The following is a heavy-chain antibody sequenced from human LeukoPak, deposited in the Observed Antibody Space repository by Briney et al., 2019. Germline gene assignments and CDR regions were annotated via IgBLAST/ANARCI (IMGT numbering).Heavy chain of an antibody. CDR1: GGSISSYY. J-gene: IGHJ4*02. CDR3: ARRIAVAGPADY. V-gene: IGHV4-59*08. CDR2: IYYSGST. Sequence: SETLSLTCTVSGGSISSYYWSWIRQPPGKGLEWIGYIYYSGSTNYNPSLRSRVTISVDTSKNQFSLKLSSVTAADTAVYYCARRIAVAGPADYWGQGTLVTVSS. D-gene: IGHD6-19*01.